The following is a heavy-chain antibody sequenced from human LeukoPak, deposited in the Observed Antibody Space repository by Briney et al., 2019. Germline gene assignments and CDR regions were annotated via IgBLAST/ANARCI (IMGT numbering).Heavy chain of an antibody. CDR2: INPKSGGT. J-gene: IGHJ1*01. CDR3: ASAAFWSEYFQH. V-gene: IGHV1-2*02. CDR1: GYXFTDYY. Sequence: ASVKVSCKSSGYXFTDYYMRWVRQAPGQGLEWMGWINPKSGGTNYAQKFQGRVTMTRDTSISTGHMELSRLRTDDTAVYYCASAAFWSEYFQHWGQGTLVTVSS. D-gene: IGHD3-3*01.